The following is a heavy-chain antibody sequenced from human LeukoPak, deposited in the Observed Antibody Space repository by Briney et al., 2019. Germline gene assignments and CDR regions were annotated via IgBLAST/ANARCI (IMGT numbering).Heavy chain of an antibody. Sequence: SETLSLTCAVYGGSFSGYYWSWIRQPPGKGLEWIGEINHSGSTNYNPSLKSRVTISEDTSKNQFSLKLSSVTAADTAVYYCARTELGGVVTPDAFDIWGQGTMVTVSS. CDR3: ARTELGGVVTPDAFDI. CDR1: GGSFSGYY. CDR2: INHSGST. V-gene: IGHV4-34*01. D-gene: IGHD3-3*01. J-gene: IGHJ3*02.